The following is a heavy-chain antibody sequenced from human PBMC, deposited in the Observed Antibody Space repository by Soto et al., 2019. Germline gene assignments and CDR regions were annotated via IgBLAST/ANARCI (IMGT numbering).Heavy chain of an antibody. Sequence: QVHLVQSGGGVVQPGRSLRLSCAASGFSFSDYAMHWVRQAPGKGLEWVAVVWSDGSSSDYVDSLKVRFTLSRDNYKKRLFMQRVSLRAEDTAVYYCARDRILNGTSCYGIYYYFFGLDVWGQGTTVSVSS. CDR3: ARDRILNGTSCYGIYYYFFGLDV. CDR2: VWSDGSSS. V-gene: IGHV3-33*01. J-gene: IGHJ6*02. D-gene: IGHD2-2*01. CDR1: GFSFSDYA.